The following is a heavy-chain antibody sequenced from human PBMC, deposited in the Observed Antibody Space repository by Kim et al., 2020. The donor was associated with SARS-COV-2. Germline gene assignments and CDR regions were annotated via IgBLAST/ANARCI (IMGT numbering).Heavy chain of an antibody. V-gene: IGHV3-33*03. J-gene: IGHJ4*02. Sequence: VKSRFTISRDIARNKVYLQMNSVIVDDTAIYFCAKDRRVGDGDWEFDRWGQGTLVTVSS. CDR3: AKDRRVGDGDWEFDR. D-gene: IGHD2-21*01.